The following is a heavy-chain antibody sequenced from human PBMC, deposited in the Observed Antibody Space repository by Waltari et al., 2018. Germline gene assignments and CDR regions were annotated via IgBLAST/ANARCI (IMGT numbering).Heavy chain of an antibody. J-gene: IGHJ4*02. V-gene: IGHV4-39*01. CDR2: IYYSGST. CDR3: ARRGKAARPFFDY. CDR1: GVSSSSSRDY. Sequence: QLQLQESGPGLVKPSETLSLTCTVSGVSSSSSRDYGGWIRRPPGKGLEWIGSIYYSGSTYYNPSLKSRVTISVDTSKNQFSLKLSSVTAADTAVYYCARRGKAARPFFDYWGQGTLVTVSS. D-gene: IGHD6-6*01.